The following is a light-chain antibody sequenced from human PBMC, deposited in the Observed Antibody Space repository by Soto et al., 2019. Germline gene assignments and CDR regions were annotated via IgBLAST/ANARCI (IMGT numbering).Light chain of an antibody. CDR2: GAS. J-gene: IGKJ3*01. Sequence: EIVLTQSPGTLSLSPGERATLSCRASESISSSYLAWYQQKPGQAPRLLIFGASCRATGIPDRFSGSGSGTVFTLTIRRLEPEDFGVYYCKPYGSTFGPGTKVDIK. CDR1: ESISSSY. V-gene: IGKV3-20*01. CDR3: KPYGST.